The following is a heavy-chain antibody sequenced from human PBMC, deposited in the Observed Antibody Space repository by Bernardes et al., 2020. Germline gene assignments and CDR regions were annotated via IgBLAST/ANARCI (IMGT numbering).Heavy chain of an antibody. D-gene: IGHD3-3*01. CDR3: AATYYDFWSGYYTFDY. Sequence: GSLRLSCAASGFTFSSYWMSWVRQAPGKGLEWVANVKGDGSQGSSVDSVRGRFAISRDNAKNLLYLQMDSLRAEDTAVYYCAATYYDFWSGYYTFDYWGQGTLVTVSS. V-gene: IGHV3-7*01. CDR1: GFTFSSYW. J-gene: IGHJ4*02. CDR2: VKGDGSQG.